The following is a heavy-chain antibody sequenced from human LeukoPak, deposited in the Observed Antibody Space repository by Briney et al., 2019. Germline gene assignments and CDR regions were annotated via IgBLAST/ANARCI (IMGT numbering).Heavy chain of an antibody. D-gene: IGHD6-19*01. CDR3: ARAPEHPTFGPHGIAVAGTCYFDY. CDR1: GGSISSSSYY. J-gene: IGHJ4*02. V-gene: IGHV4-39*07. CDR2: IYYSGST. Sequence: SETLSLTCTVSGGSISSSSYYWGWIRQPPGKGLEWIGSIYYSGSTYYNPSLKSRVTISVDTSKNQFSLKLSPVTAADTAVYYCARAPEHPTFGPHGIAVAGTCYFDYWGQGTLVTVSS.